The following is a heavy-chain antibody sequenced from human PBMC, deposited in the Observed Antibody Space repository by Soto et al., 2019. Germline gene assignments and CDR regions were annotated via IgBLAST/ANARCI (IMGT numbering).Heavy chain of an antibody. CDR3: ARAWVPLVVPAAISDY. V-gene: IGHV3-7*01. D-gene: IGHD2-2*02. CDR1: GFTFSSYW. CDR2: IKQDGSEK. Sequence: PGGSLRLSCASSGFTFSSYWMIWVRQAPGKGLEWVANIKQDGSEKYYVDSVKGRFTISRDNAKNSLYLQMNSLRAEDTAVYYCARAWVPLVVPAAISDYWGQGTLVTVSS. J-gene: IGHJ4*02.